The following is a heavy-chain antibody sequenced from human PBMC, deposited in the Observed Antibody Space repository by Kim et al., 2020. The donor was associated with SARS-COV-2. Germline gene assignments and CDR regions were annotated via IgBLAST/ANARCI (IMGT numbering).Heavy chain of an antibody. CDR1: GFTFSDAW. D-gene: IGHD6-25*01. J-gene: IGHJ4*02. CDR2: IKSKTDGGTT. Sequence: GGSLRLSCAASGFTFSDAWMSWVRQAPGKGLEWVGRIKSKTDGGTTDYAAPVKGRFTISRDDSKNTLYLQMDSLKTEDTAVYYCTTLRIAAGNFDYWGQGDLVTVSS. V-gene: IGHV3-15*01. CDR3: TTLRIAAGNFDY.